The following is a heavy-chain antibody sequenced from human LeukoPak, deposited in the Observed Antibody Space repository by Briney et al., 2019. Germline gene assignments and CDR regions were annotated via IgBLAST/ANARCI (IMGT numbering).Heavy chain of an antibody. Sequence: SETLSLTCTVSGGSITSYYWSWIRQPPGKGLEWIGYIYYSGSTNYNPSLKSRVTISVDTSKNQFSLKLSPVTAADTAVYYCARERHSGSGWSDDAFDIWGQGTMVTVSS. CDR2: IYYSGST. J-gene: IGHJ3*02. CDR3: ARERHSGSGWSDDAFDI. V-gene: IGHV4-59*12. D-gene: IGHD6-19*01. CDR1: GGSITSYY.